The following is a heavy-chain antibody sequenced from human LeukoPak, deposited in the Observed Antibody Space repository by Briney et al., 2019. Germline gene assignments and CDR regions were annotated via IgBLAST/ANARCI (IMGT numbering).Heavy chain of an antibody. Sequence: GGSLRLSCAASGFTVSSNYMSWVRQAPGKGLEWVSVIYSGGSTYYADSVKGRFTISRNNSKNTLYLQMNSLRAEDTAVYYCARVAGVTGTLDYWGQGTLVTVSS. CDR2: IYSGGST. D-gene: IGHD1-20*01. CDR3: ARVAGVTGTLDY. CDR1: GFTVSSNY. J-gene: IGHJ4*02. V-gene: IGHV3-53*01.